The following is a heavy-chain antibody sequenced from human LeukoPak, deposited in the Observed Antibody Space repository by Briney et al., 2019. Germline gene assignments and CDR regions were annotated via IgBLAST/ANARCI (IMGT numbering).Heavy chain of an antibody. D-gene: IGHD4-17*01. CDR2: ISYDGTEK. CDR3: ARDGHGVPLDY. J-gene: IGHJ4*02. Sequence: AGSSLRRACAASGLSFSSYAMHWVRQAPGKGLEWVAVISYDGTEKYYGDSVTGRFTISRDNSKNTLYLQMNSLRAEDTALYYCARDGHGVPLDYWGQGTLVTVS. CDR1: GLSFSSYA. V-gene: IGHV3-30-3*01.